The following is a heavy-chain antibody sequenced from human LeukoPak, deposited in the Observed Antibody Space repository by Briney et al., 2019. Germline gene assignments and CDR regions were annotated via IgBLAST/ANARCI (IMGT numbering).Heavy chain of an antibody. Sequence: GGSLRLSCAASGFTFSRYSMNWVRQAPGKGLEWVSVIYSGGSTYYADSVKGRFTISRDNSKNTLYLQMNSLRAEDTAVYYCARYSSGWYYFDYWGQGTLVTVSS. V-gene: IGHV3-53*01. D-gene: IGHD6-19*01. CDR3: ARYSSGWYYFDY. CDR1: GFTFSRYS. CDR2: IYSGGST. J-gene: IGHJ4*02.